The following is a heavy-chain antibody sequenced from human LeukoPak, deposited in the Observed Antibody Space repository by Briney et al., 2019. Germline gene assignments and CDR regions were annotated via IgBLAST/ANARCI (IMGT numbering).Heavy chain of an antibody. CDR2: INWNSDSI. D-gene: IGHD3-3*01. Sequence: PGGSLRLSCAASGFTFSSYWMSWVRQAPGKGLEWVSGINWNSDSIGYADSVKGRFTISRDNAKSSLYLQMDSLRAEDTAVYYCARDPGSRFLEWPDWGQGTLVTVSS. CDR1: GFTFSSYW. J-gene: IGHJ4*02. CDR3: ARDPGSRFLEWPD. V-gene: IGHV3-20*04.